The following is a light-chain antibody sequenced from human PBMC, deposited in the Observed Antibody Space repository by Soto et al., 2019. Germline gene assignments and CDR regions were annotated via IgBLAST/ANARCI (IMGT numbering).Light chain of an antibody. CDR2: GAS. CDR1: QDVSRY. Sequence: QLTQSPSSLSASVGDRVTITCRASQDVSRYLAWYQQKAGKAPKLLIYGASTLQSGVPSRCSGFGSGTEFPLTISSLQPEDFATYHCQQRQRTPFTFGTGTTVDV. J-gene: IGKJ3*01. V-gene: IGKV1-9*01. CDR3: QQRQRTPFT.